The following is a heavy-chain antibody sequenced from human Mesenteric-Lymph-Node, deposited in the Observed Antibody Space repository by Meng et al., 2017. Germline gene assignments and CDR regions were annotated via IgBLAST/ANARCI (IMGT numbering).Heavy chain of an antibody. CDR1: GFTFSDYY. D-gene: IGHD2-15*01. CDR3: ARDRYCSGGSCNFPFDY. J-gene: IGHJ4*02. Sequence: GESLKISCAASGFTFSDYYMSWIRQAPGKGLEWVSSISSSSSYIYYADSVTGRFTISRDNAKNSLYLQLDSLTADDTAIYYCARDRYCSGGSCNFPFDYWGQGTLVTVSS. CDR2: ISSSSSYI. V-gene: IGHV3-11*06.